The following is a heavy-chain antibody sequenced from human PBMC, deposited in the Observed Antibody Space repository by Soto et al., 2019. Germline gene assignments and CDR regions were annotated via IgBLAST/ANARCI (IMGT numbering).Heavy chain of an antibody. CDR2: ISGSGGST. V-gene: IGHV3-23*01. CDR3: AKDWCREQWLALLFDY. Sequence: EVQLLESGGGLVQPGGSLRLSCAASGFTFSSYAMSWVRQAPGKGLEWVSAISGSGGSTYSADSVKGRFTISRDNSKNTLHVQMNSLRAEDTAVYYCAKDWCREQWLALLFDYWGQGTLVPVSS. CDR1: GFTFSSYA. J-gene: IGHJ4*02. D-gene: IGHD6-19*01.